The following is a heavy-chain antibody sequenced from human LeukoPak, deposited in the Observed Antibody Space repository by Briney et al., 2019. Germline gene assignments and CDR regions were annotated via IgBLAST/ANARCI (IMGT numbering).Heavy chain of an antibody. CDR1: GLSFSSYA. Sequence: GGSLRLSCAASGLSFSSYAMSWVRQAPGRGLEWVSAISGSDGRTFQPDSVKGRFTISRDNSKNTLYLQMNSLRAEDTAIYYCMTLGYSSGWYDYWGQGTLVTVSS. CDR2: ISGSDGRT. J-gene: IGHJ4*02. V-gene: IGHV3-23*01. CDR3: MTLGYSSGWYDY. D-gene: IGHD6-19*01.